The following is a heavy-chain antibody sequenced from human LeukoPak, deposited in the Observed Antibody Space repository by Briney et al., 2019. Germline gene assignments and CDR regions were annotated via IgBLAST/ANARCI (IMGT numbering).Heavy chain of an antibody. D-gene: IGHD6-19*01. CDR1: GFTFSSYG. Sequence: PGGSLRLSCAASGFTFSSYGMHWVRQAPGKGLEWVAFIRYDGSNKYYADSVKGRFTISRDNSKNTLYLQMNSLRAEDTAVYYCAKHQAVAAVDYWGQGTLVTVSS. J-gene: IGHJ4*02. CDR3: AKHQAVAAVDY. CDR2: IRYDGSNK. V-gene: IGHV3-30*02.